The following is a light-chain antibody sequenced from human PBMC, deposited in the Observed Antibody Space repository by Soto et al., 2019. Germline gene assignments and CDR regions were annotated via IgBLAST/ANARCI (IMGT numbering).Light chain of an antibody. CDR3: LQDYDCPWT. J-gene: IGKJ1*01. CDR1: QGVRSH. CDR2: AAS. Sequence: AIQMTQSPSSLSASEGDRVTITCRASQGVRSHLGWYQQKEGKAPKLLIYAASSLQGGVPSRFTGSGFGTYFTLTISSLQPEDFATYYCLQDYDCPWTFGQGTRVEMK. V-gene: IGKV1-6*01.